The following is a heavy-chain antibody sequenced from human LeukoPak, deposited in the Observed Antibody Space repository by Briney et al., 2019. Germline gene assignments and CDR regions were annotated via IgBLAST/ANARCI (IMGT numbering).Heavy chain of an antibody. Sequence: GRSLRLSCAASGFTFDDYAMHWVRQAPGKGLEWVSGISWNSGSIAYADSVKGRFTISRDNAKNSLYLQMNSLRAEDTALYYCAKDKGFRIYYFDYWGQGTLVTVSS. J-gene: IGHJ4*02. D-gene: IGHD2-15*01. CDR2: ISWNSGSI. CDR1: GFTFDDYA. V-gene: IGHV3-9*01. CDR3: AKDKGFRIYYFDY.